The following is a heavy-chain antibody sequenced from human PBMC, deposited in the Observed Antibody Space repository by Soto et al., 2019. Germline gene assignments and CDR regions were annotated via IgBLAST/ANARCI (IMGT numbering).Heavy chain of an antibody. V-gene: IGHV6-1*01. D-gene: IGHD1-26*01. CDR1: WDSVSINVSA. CDR3: ARGEQYSGRISDY. CDR2: TYYRSKWYN. J-gene: IGHJ4*02. Sequence: PSQTLSLTCGISWDSVSINVSALNLLRHSPSRGLEWLGRTYYRSKWYNDYAVSVESRITINPDTSKNHFSLQLNFVTAEDTAVYFCARGEQYSGRISDYWGKGTLLTXS.